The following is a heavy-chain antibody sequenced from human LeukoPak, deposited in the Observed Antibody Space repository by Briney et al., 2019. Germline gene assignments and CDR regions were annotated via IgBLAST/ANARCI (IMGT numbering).Heavy chain of an antibody. CDR1: GFTFSSYA. CDR2: ISYDGSNK. J-gene: IGHJ3*02. D-gene: IGHD3-3*01. Sequence: GGSLRLSCAASGFTFSSYAMHWVRQAPGKGLEWVAVISYDGSNKYYADSVKGRFTISRDNSKNTLYLQTNSLRAEDTAVYYCARYDFWSGSDDAFDIWGQGTMVTVSS. V-gene: IGHV3-30*04. CDR3: ARYDFWSGSDDAFDI.